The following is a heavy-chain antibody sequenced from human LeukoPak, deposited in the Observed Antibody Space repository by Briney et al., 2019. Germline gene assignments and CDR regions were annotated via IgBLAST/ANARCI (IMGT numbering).Heavy chain of an antibody. J-gene: IGHJ6*03. CDR3: ARGGPPGYYYDYYMDV. Sequence: SETLSLTCTVSGGSISSDYWNWIRQPPGKGLEWIGCISYSGSTNYNPSLKSRVTISVDTSKNQFSLKLSSMTAADTAVYFCARGGPPGYYYDYYMDVWGKGTTVTVSS. V-gene: IGHV4-59*01. CDR1: GGSISSDY. CDR2: ISYSGST.